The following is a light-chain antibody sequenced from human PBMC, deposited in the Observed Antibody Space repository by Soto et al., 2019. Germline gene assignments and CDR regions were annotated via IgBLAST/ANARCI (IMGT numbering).Light chain of an antibody. CDR1: QSVSSR. V-gene: IGKV3-20*01. CDR2: RAS. Sequence: EIVLTQSPATLSVSLGDRATLTCRASQSVSSRLAWYQQKPGQAPRLLIYRASSRATGIPDRFSGSGSGTDFTLTISRLEPEDFAVYYCQQYDNSAWTFGQGTKVDI. J-gene: IGKJ1*01. CDR3: QQYDNSAWT.